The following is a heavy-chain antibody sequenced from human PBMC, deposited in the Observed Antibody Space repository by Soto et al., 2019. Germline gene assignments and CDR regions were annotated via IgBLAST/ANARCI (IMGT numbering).Heavy chain of an antibody. CDR1: GFTFSTYA. CDR2: ISGSGDST. V-gene: IGHV3-23*01. J-gene: IGHJ4*02. Sequence: GGSLRLSCAASGFTFSTYAMSWVRQAPGKGLELVSAISGSGDSTYYADSVKGRFTISRDNSKNSLYLQMNSLRVEDTAVYYCAKTRRASPVGATPLFDYWGQGTLVTVSS. D-gene: IGHD1-26*01. CDR3: AKTRRASPVGATPLFDY.